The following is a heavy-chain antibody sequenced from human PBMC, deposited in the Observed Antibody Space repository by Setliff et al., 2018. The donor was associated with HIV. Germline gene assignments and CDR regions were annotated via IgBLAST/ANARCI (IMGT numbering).Heavy chain of an antibody. V-gene: IGHV4-39*01. CDR2: IYYNGDT. J-gene: IGHJ4*02. CDR3: VRMEATRPPRGLDY. Sequence: KTSETLSLTCTVSGGFVSRSSYYWGWIRQPRGKRLEWIGTIYYNGDTQYNPSFKSRVIMSVDTSKNQFSLRLTSVTAADTAVYYCVRMEATRPPRGLDYWGPGTLVTVSS. D-gene: IGHD6-6*01. CDR1: GGFVSRSSYY.